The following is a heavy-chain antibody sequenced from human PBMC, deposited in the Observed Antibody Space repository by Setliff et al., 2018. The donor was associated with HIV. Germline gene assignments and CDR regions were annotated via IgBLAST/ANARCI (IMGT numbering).Heavy chain of an antibody. Sequence: CTVSGGYISSGGYCWSWIRQHPGKGLEWIGYIYYSGSTHYNPSLKSRFTISRDNAKNSLYLQMNSLGAEDTAVYYCARLPRGPWHFDYWGQGTLVTVSS. V-gene: IGHV4-31*03. CDR3: ARLPRGPWHFDY. J-gene: IGHJ4*02. D-gene: IGHD3-16*01. CDR2: IYYSGST. CDR1: GGYISSGGYC.